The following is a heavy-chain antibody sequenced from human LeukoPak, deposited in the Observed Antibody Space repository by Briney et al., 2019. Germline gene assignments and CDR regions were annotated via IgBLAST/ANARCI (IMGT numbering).Heavy chain of an antibody. CDR2: INHSGST. CDR1: GGSFSGYY. V-gene: IGHV4-34*01. D-gene: IGHD3-3*01. Sequence: SETLSLTCAVYGGSFSGYYWSWIRQPPGKGLEWIGEINHSGSTNYNPSLKSRVTISVDTSKNQFSLKLSSVTAADTAVYYCARARHYDFWRGYYKGRDAFDIWGQGTMVTVSS. CDR3: ARARHYDFWRGYYKGRDAFDI. J-gene: IGHJ3*02.